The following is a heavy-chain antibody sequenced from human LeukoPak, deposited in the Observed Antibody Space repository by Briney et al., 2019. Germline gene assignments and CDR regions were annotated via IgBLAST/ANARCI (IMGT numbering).Heavy chain of an antibody. J-gene: IGHJ4*02. CDR3: ASQYYYDSSGQYSSVDY. CDR2: IFNSGST. Sequence: SETLSLTCTVSGGSISSSSYYWGWIRQPPGKGPEWIGSIFNSGSTYYNPSLKSRVTISVDTSKNQFSLKLSSVTAADTAVYYCASQYYYDSSGQYSSVDYWGQGTLVTVSS. V-gene: IGHV4-39*07. CDR1: GGSISSSSYY. D-gene: IGHD3-22*01.